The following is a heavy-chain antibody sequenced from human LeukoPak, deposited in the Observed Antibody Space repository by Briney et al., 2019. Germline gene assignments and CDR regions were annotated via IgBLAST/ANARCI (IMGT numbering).Heavy chain of an antibody. Sequence: SGGSLRLSCADSGFTFSSHWMNWVRQAPGRGLEWVGNINPDGSETYYVDSMKGRFTISRDNAKDSVYLQMNTLRVEDTAVYYCARGWLLIRHFDYWGQGTLVTVSS. CDR1: GFTFSSHW. CDR2: INPDGSET. CDR3: ARGWLLIRHFDY. V-gene: IGHV3-7*01. D-gene: IGHD3-22*01. J-gene: IGHJ4*02.